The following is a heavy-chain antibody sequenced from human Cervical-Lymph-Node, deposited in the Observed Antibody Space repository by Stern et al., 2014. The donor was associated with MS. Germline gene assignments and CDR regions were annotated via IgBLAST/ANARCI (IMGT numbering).Heavy chain of an antibody. V-gene: IGHV3-23*04. D-gene: IGHD5-12*01. J-gene: IGHJ6*02. CDR3: AKSSGYDAYYYGMDV. Sequence: EVQLVESGGGLVQPGGSLRLSCAPSGFVFKNFAMSWVRQAPGKGLEWVSVMSNSGARTYYADSVKGRFTISRNNSENTLALQMDSLRAEDTAVYYCAKSSGYDAYYYGMDVWGQGTTVTVSS. CDR2: MSNSGART. CDR1: GFVFKNFA.